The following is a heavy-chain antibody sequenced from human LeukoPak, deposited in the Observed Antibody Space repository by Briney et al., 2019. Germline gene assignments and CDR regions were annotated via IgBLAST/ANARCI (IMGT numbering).Heavy chain of an antibody. D-gene: IGHD3-22*01. J-gene: IGHJ4*02. V-gene: IGHV3-48*03. CDR1: GFTFSSYE. Sequence: GGSLRLSCAASGFTFSSYEMNWVRQAPGKGLEWVSYLSSSGSTKYYADSVKGRFTISRDNAKNSLYLQMNSLRAEDTAVCYCARDAPSYYYDSSGYYFGIFDYWGQGTLVTVSS. CDR3: ARDAPSYYYDSSGYYFGIFDY. CDR2: LSSSGSTK.